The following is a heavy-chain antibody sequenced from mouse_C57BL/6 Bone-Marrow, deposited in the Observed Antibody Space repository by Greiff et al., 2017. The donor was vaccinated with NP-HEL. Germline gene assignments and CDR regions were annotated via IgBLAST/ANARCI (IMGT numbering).Heavy chain of an antibody. CDR1: GFTFSSYT. CDR2: ISGGGGNT. Sequence: EVMLVESGGGLVKPGGSLKLSCAASGFTFSSYTMSWVRQTPEKRLEWVATISGGGGNTNYLDRVKGRFTISRDNAKNTLYLQMSSLRSVATALYYWARRLRGFAYWGQGTLVTVSA. V-gene: IGHV5-9*01. D-gene: IGHD1-1*01. J-gene: IGHJ3*01. CDR3: ARRLRGFAY.